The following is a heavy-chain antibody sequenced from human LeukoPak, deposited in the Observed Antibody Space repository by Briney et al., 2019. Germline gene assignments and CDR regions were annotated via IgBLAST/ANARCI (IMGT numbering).Heavy chain of an antibody. CDR2: IYHADSDS. CDR3: GRVFGDFRAGGSYYYMDI. V-gene: IGHV5-51*01. CDR1: GYSFTSSW. J-gene: IGHJ6*03. D-gene: IGHD3-3*01. Sequence: GEALQISCWASGYSFTSSWIGWGRRLAGKGGEWMGIIYHADSDSRYSPSFQGQGTILADKYTRNAHLQWSSLQRSEDAFYYCGRVFGDFRAGGSYYYMDIWGRGSTVTVSS.